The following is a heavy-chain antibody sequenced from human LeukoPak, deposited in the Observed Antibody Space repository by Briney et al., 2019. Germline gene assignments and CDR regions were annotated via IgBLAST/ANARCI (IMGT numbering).Heavy chain of an antibody. J-gene: IGHJ4*02. CDR2: LHYRGTP. CDR3: TRGGDPYKVGNF. D-gene: IGHD2-21*01. Sequence: SETLSLTCTVSDDSISANTYYGSWIRQPPGKGLEWVATLHYRGTPYYSPSLSSRLSIFVHPSKRQFSLTLRPVTASDTAVYYCTRGGDPYKVGNFWGQGTLVTVSS. CDR1: DDSISANTYY. V-gene: IGHV4-39*01.